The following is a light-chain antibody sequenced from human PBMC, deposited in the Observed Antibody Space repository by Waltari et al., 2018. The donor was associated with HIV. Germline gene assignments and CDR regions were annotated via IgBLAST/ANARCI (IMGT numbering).Light chain of an antibody. J-gene: IGLJ3*02. CDR1: RSNIGSNT. CDR2: SNN. Sequence: QSVLTQPPSPSGTPGQRVTIPCSGPRSNIGSNTVNCYQQLPGTAPQLLIYSNNQRPSGVPDRFSGSKSGTSASLAISGLQSEDEADYYCATWDDNLNGWVFGGGTKLTVL. CDR3: ATWDDNLNGWV. V-gene: IGLV1-44*01.